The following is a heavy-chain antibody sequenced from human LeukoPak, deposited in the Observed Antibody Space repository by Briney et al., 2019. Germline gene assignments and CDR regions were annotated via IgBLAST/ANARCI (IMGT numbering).Heavy chain of an antibody. CDR3: ARHPEIAIIRDGFDP. D-gene: IGHD1-14*01. J-gene: IGHJ5*02. Sequence: PSETLSLTCTVSGGSISGYYWSWIRQPPGKGLEYIGYIHYSGITLYSPSLKSRVTISVDTSKNQFSLKLSSVTAADTAVYYCARHPEIAIIRDGFDPWGQGTLVTVSS. V-gene: IGHV4-59*08. CDR2: IHYSGIT. CDR1: GGSISGYY.